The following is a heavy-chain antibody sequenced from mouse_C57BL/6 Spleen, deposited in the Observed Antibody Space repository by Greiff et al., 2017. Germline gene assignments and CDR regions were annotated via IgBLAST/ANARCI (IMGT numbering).Heavy chain of an antibody. D-gene: IGHD2-3*01. CDR1: GYTFTSYW. V-gene: IGHV1-69*01. CDR2: IDPSDSYT. J-gene: IGHJ4*01. CDR3: ARWGLLYAMDY. Sequence: QVQLQQSGAELVMPGASVKLSCKASGYTFTSYWMHWVKQRPGQGLEWIGEIDPSDSYTNYNQKFKGKSTLTVDKSSSTAYMQLSSLTSEDSAVYYCARWGLLYAMDYWGQGTSVTVSS.